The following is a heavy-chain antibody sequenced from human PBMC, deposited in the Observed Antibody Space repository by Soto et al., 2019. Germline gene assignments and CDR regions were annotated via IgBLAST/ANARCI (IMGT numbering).Heavy chain of an antibody. Sequence: QVQLVQSGAEVKKPGASVKVSCKASGYTFTSYAISWVRQAPGQGLEWMGWISAYNGNTKYVQKLQGRVTLTTDTSTSTAYMELRSLRSDDAAVYHCARDTAMALPDAWGQGTLVTVSS. CDR1: GYTFTSYA. CDR2: ISAYNGNT. D-gene: IGHD5-18*01. CDR3: ARDTAMALPDA. J-gene: IGHJ4*02. V-gene: IGHV1-18*01.